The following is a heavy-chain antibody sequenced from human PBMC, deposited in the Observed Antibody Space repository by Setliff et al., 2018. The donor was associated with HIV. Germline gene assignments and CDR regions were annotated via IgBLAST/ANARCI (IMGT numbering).Heavy chain of an antibody. CDR2: ISVYDGNT. CDR3: AVPRGQWLVGGAFDI. J-gene: IGHJ3*02. Sequence: ASVKVSCKASGGTFSRYAITWVRQAPGQGLEWMGRISVYDGNTNYAQNLQDRLTVTTDTSTSTAYMELRSLTSDDTAVYYCAVPRGQWLVGGAFDIWGQGTMVTVSS. V-gene: IGHV1-18*01. CDR1: GGTFSRYA. D-gene: IGHD6-19*01.